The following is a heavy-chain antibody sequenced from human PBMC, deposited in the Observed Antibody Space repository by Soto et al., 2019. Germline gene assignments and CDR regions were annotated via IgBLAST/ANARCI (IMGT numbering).Heavy chain of an antibody. Sequence: EVQLLESGGGLVQPGGSLRLSCAASGFTFSTYAMSWVRQAPGKGLEWVSTISGSGGNTYYADSVKGRFTISRDNSKNTLYLQMNSLRAEDTAVYYCAKKGFYGSSWYWDYWGQGTLVPVSS. V-gene: IGHV3-23*01. J-gene: IGHJ4*02. D-gene: IGHD6-13*01. CDR3: AKKGFYGSSWYWDY. CDR2: ISGSGGNT. CDR1: GFTFSTYA.